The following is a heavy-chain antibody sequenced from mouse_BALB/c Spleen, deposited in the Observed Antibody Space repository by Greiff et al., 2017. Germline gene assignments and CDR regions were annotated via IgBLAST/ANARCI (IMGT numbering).Heavy chain of an antibody. D-gene: IGHD1-1*01. J-gene: IGHJ1*01. V-gene: IGHV1-18*01. Sequence: EVQLQESGPELVKPGASVKISCKTSGYTFTEYTMHWVKQSHGKSLEWIGGINPNNGGTSYNQKFKGKATLTVDKYSSTAYMELLSLTSEDSAVYYCEDYCGSGHTPCFEVWGAGTTVTVSS. CDR3: EDYCGSGHTPCFEV. CDR2: INPNNGGT. CDR1: GYTFTEYT.